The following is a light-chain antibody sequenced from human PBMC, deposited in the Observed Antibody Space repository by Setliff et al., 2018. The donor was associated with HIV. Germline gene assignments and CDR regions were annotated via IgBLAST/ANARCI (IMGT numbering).Light chain of an antibody. Sequence: QSALAQSASVSGSPGQSITISCTGTSSDVGSYNLVSWYQQRPGKAPKLMIYEGSKRPSGVSNRFSGSRSGSTASLTISGLQAEDEADYYCCSYAGSSTFVVFGGGTKVTVL. CDR1: SSDVGSYNL. V-gene: IGLV2-23*03. CDR3: CSYAGSSTFVV. J-gene: IGLJ2*01. CDR2: EGS.